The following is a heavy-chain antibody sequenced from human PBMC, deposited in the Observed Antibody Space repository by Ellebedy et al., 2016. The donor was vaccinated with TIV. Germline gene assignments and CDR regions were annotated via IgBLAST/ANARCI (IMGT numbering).Heavy chain of an antibody. CDR1: GFTFSSYS. CDR2: ISSSSSTI. D-gene: IGHD4-17*01. J-gene: IGHJ5*02. Sequence: GGSLRLSXAASGFTFSSYSMNWVRQAPGKGLEWVSYISSSSSTIYYADSVKGRFTISRDNAKNSLYLQMNSLRDEDTAVYYCARDGYGDYRLPGWFDPWGQGTLVTVSS. V-gene: IGHV3-48*02. CDR3: ARDGYGDYRLPGWFDP.